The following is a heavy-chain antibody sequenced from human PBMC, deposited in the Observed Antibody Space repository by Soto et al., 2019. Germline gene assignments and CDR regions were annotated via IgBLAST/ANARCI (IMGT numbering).Heavy chain of an antibody. V-gene: IGHV1-18*04. CDR3: ARDGGLRYFDWLLPFDY. J-gene: IGHJ4*02. CDR2: ISAYNGNT. D-gene: IGHD3-9*01. Sequence: ASVKVSCKASGYTFTSYGISWVRQAPGQGLEWMGWISAYNGNTNYAQKLQGRVTMTTDTSTSTAYMELRSLRSDDTAVYYCARDGGLRYFDWLLPFDYWGQGTLVTVSS. CDR1: GYTFTSYG.